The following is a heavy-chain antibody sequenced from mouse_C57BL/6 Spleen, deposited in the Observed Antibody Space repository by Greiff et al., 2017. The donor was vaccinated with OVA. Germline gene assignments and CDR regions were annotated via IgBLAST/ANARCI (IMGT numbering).Heavy chain of an antibody. Sequence: EVKLMESGGDLVKPGGSLKLSCAASGFTFSSYGMSWVRQTPDKRLEWVATISSGGSYTYYPDSVKGRFTISRDNAKNTLYLQMSSLKSEDTAMYYCARQGGDYYGSSYVWFAYWGQGTLVTVSA. V-gene: IGHV5-6*01. J-gene: IGHJ3*01. CDR2: ISSGGSYT. D-gene: IGHD1-1*01. CDR3: ARQGGDYYGSSYVWFAY. CDR1: GFTFSSYG.